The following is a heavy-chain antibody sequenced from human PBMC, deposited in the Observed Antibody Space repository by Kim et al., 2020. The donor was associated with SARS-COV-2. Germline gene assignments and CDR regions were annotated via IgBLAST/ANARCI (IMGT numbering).Heavy chain of an antibody. CDR3: ATEGGSWDYFDH. D-gene: IGHD6-13*01. Sequence: SETLSLTCNVSGGSTNSIDYYWAWIRQPPGKGPEWIGSIFHSGSAYYNPSLKSRVTISVDTSKNQFSLELTSVTAADTAVYYCATEGGSWDYFDHWGQGALVTVSS. J-gene: IGHJ4*02. V-gene: IGHV4-39*01. CDR2: IFHSGSA. CDR1: GGSTNSIDYY.